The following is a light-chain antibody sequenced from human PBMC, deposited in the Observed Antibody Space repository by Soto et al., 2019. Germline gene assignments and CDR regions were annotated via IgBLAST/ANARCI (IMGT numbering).Light chain of an antibody. V-gene: IGLV2-8*01. CDR1: SSDVGGYNY. J-gene: IGLJ1*01. CDR3: GSYEGSNTGV. Sequence: QSALTQPPSASGSPGQSVTISCTGTSSDVGGYNYVSWYQQHPGKAPKLMISEVSKRPSGVPDRFSGPKSGNTAFLTVSGLQAEDEADYYCGSYEGSNTGVFGTGTKLNVL. CDR2: EVS.